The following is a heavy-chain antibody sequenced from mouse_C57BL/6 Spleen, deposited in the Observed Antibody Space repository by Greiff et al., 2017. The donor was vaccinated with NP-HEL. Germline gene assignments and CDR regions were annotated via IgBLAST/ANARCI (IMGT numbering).Heavy chain of an antibody. J-gene: IGHJ3*01. CDR2: IDPEDGDT. Sequence: VQLQQSGAELVRPGASVKLSCTASGFNIKDYYMHWVKQRPEQGLEWIGRIDPEDGDTEYAPKFQGKATMTADTSSNTAYLQLSSLTSEDTAVYYCTRPYYSNYDWFAYWGQGTLVTVSA. V-gene: IGHV14-1*01. CDR3: TRPYYSNYDWFAY. D-gene: IGHD2-5*01. CDR1: GFNIKDYY.